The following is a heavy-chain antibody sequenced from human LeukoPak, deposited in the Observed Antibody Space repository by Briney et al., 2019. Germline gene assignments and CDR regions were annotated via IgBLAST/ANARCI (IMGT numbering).Heavy chain of an antibody. CDR1: GFTFSSYW. CDR3: ARSTLRFLEWDESYYYMDV. Sequence: GGSLRLSCAASGFTFSSYWMSWVRQAQGKGLEWVANIKQDGSEKYYVDSVKGRFTISRDNAKNSLYLQMNSLRAEDTAVYYCARSTLRFLEWDESYYYMDVWGKGTTVTVSS. CDR2: IKQDGSEK. D-gene: IGHD3-3*01. V-gene: IGHV3-7*01. J-gene: IGHJ6*03.